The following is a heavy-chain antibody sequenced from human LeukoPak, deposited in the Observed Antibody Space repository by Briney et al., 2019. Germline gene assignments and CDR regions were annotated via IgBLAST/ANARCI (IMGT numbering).Heavy chain of an antibody. Sequence: GESLKISCKGSGYSFTTYWIGWVRQMPGKGLEWIGIIFPGDSDTTYSPSLQGRVTISADKSINTAYLQWSSLRASDTAMYYCATSESQTRFDYWGQGTPVTVSS. CDR3: ATSESQTRFDY. CDR1: GYSFTTYW. V-gene: IGHV5-51*01. CDR2: IFPGDSDT. D-gene: IGHD1/OR15-1a*01. J-gene: IGHJ4*02.